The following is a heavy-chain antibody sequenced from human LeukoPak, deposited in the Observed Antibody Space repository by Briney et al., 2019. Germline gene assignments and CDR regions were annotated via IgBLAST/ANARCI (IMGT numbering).Heavy chain of an antibody. CDR3: ARDRPRGYSGYDLEY. V-gene: IGHV3-30*19. CDR2: TSSNGDNK. D-gene: IGHD5-12*01. CDR1: GFTFSSYG. J-gene: IGHJ4*02. Sequence: GGSLRLSCAASGFTFSSYGMHWVRQAPGKGLDWVAITSSNGDNKNYADSVKGRFTISRDNSKNRLYLHMNSLRPEDTAVYYCARDRPRGYSGYDLEYWGQRTLVTVSS.